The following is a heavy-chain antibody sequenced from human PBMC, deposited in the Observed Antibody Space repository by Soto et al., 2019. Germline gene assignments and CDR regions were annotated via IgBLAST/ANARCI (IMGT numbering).Heavy chain of an antibody. CDR2: TYYRSKWYN. D-gene: IGHD3-9*01. Sequence: PSQTLSLTCAISGDSVSSNSAAWNWIRQSPSRGLEWLGRTYYRSKWYNDYAVSVKSRITINPDTSKNQFSLQLNSVTPEDTAVYYCARDRETYYDILTPKGYYYYYGMDVWGQGTTVTVSS. J-gene: IGHJ6*02. CDR1: GDSVSSNSAA. CDR3: ARDRETYYDILTPKGYYYYYGMDV. V-gene: IGHV6-1*01.